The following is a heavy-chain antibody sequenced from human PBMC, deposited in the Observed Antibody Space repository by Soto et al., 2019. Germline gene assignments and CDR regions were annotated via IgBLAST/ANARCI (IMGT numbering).Heavy chain of an antibody. CDR1: GFTFSSYA. CDR2: ISGSGGST. Sequence: LSLTCAASGFTFSSYAMSWVRQAPGKGLEWVSAISGSGGSTYYADSVKGRFTISRDNSKNTLYLQMNSLRAEDTAVYYCAKVGCSGGSCYSKLYYFDYWGQGTLVTVSS. V-gene: IGHV3-23*01. CDR3: AKVGCSGGSCYSKLYYFDY. J-gene: IGHJ4*02. D-gene: IGHD2-15*01.